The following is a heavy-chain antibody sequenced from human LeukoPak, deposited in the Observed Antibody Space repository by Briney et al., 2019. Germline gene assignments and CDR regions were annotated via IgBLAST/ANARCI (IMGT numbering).Heavy chain of an antibody. CDR3: TRGRNSAFDY. Sequence: SQTLSPTCVISGDSVSSNGVAWNWVRQSPSRGLEWLGRTYYGSKWSNDYALSVKSRITINPDTSKNQFSLQLNSVTPEDTAVYYCTRGRNSAFDYWGQGTLVTVSS. D-gene: IGHD1-14*01. CDR2: TYYGSKWSN. J-gene: IGHJ4*02. CDR1: GDSVSSNGVA. V-gene: IGHV6-1*01.